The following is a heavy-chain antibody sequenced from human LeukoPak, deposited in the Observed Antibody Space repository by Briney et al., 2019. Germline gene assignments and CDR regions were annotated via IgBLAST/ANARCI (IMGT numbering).Heavy chain of an antibody. CDR3: ARGGGMATAIDY. J-gene: IGHJ4*02. Sequence: SVKVSCKASGGTFSSYAISWVRQAPGQGLEWMGRIIPIFGIANYAQKFQGRVTITADKSTSPAYMELSSLRSEDTAVYYCARGGGMATAIDYWGQGTLVTVSS. D-gene: IGHD5-24*01. V-gene: IGHV1-69*04. CDR2: IIPIFGIA. CDR1: GGTFSSYA.